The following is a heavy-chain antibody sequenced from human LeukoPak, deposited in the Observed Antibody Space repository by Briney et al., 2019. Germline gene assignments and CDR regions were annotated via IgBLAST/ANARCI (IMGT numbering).Heavy chain of an antibody. CDR3: AIFAARADYYYYYMDV. CDR2: IIPIFGTA. V-gene: IGHV1-69*05. D-gene: IGHD6-6*01. Sequence: GSSVKVSCKASGGTFSSYAISWVRQAPEQGLEWMGGIIPIFGTANYAQKFQGRVTITTDESTSTAYMELSSLRSEDTAVYYCAIFAARADYYYYYMDVWGKGTTVTVSS. CDR1: GGTFSSYA. J-gene: IGHJ6*03.